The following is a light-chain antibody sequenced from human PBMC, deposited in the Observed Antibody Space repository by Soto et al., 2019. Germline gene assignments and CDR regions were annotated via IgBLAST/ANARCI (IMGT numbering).Light chain of an antibody. V-gene: IGLV2-8*01. CDR1: SSDVGGYDF. CDR2: EVT. J-gene: IGLJ2*01. Sequence: QSVLTQPPSASGSPGQSVTISCTGTSSDVGGYDFVSWYQLRPGKAPKLIIYEVTKRPSGVPDRFSGSKSGNTASLTVSGLQAEDETDYYCSSYAGTNNFVLFGGGTKLTVL. CDR3: SSYAGTNNFVL.